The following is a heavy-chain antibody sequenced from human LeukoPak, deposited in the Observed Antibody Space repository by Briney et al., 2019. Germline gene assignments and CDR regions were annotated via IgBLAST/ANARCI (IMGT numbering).Heavy chain of an antibody. D-gene: IGHD2-21*02. CDR3: AKSTDCCLXXGXYGXXXX. CDR1: GFTFDDYA. Sequence: GGSLRLSCEASGFTFDDYAIHWVRQAPGKGLEWVSGISWNSNSIGYADSVKGRFTISRDNAKNSLHLLMSSLRDEDMALYYCAKSTDCCLXXGXYGXXXXWXQGTLVTVSS. V-gene: IGHV3-9*03. CDR2: ISWNSNSI. J-gene: IGHJ5*02.